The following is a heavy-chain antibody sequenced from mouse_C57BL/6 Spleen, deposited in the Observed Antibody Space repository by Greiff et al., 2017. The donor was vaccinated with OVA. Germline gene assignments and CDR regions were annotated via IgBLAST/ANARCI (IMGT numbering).Heavy chain of an antibody. CDR2: ISDGGSYT. CDR1: GFTFSSYA. Sequence: EVKVVESGGGLVKPGGSLKLSCAASGFTFSSYAMSWVRQTPEKRLEWVATISDGGSYTYYPDNVKGRFTISRDNAKNNLYLQMSHLKSEDTAMYYCARDRYYGSGALYYFGYWGKGTTLTVSS. V-gene: IGHV5-4*01. J-gene: IGHJ2*01. D-gene: IGHD1-1*01. CDR3: ARDRYYGSGALYYFGY.